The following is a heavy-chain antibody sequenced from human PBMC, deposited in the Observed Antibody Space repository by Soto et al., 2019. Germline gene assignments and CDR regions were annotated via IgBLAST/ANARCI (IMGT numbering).Heavy chain of an antibody. CDR2: ITYDGRNK. CDR1: GFTFSSYG. CDR3: ATDAMRAFDI. Sequence: QVQLGESGGGVVQPGRSLRLSCAASGFTFSSYGMHWVRQAPGKGLEWVAVITYDGRNKYYADSVKGRYTITRDNSKNTLYLQMNSLRAEDTDVEYCATDAMRAFDIWGQGTMVTVSS. J-gene: IGHJ3*02. V-gene: IGHV3-30*03.